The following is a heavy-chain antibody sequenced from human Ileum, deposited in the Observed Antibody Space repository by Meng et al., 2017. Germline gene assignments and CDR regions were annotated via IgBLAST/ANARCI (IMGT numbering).Heavy chain of an antibody. J-gene: IGHJ4*02. V-gene: IGHV1-2*02. D-gene: IGHD3-10*01. CDR2: IDPSTGET. CDR3: AKDLDGLGGS. CDR1: GYTFTAYF. Sequence: VQRVQSGAEVKRPGASVEVFCNTFGYTFTAYFMYWVRQAPGQGLEWMGWIDPSTGETRYRAKYQGRVTMTRDTSISTVYMEVTNLRDDDTAVYYCAKDLDGLGGSWGQGTLVTVSS.